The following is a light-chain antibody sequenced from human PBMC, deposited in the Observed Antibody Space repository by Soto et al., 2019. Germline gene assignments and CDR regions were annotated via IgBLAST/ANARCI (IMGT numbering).Light chain of an antibody. J-gene: IGLJ1*01. CDR3: CSYALL. CDR2: EGT. Sequence: QSVLTQPASVSGSPGQSITISCTGTNSDVVTHNLVSWYQQHPGKAPKLIIYEGTKRPSGVSNRSSGSKSGNTASLTISGLQAEDEADYYCCSYALLFGTGTKVTVL. CDR1: NSDVVTHNL. V-gene: IGLV2-23*01.